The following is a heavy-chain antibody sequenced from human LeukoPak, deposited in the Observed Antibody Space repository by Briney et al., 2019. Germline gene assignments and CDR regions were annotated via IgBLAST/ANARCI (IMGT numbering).Heavy chain of an antibody. D-gene: IGHD6-19*01. Sequence: GGSLRLSCAASGFTFSSYWMHWVRQAPGKGLVWISRINSDGTSTSYADSVKGRFTISRDNAKNTLHLQMNSLRAEDTAVYYCARASSLADDYWGQGTLVTVSS. CDR3: ARASSLADDY. CDR1: GFTFSSYW. CDR2: INSDGTST. J-gene: IGHJ4*02. V-gene: IGHV3-74*01.